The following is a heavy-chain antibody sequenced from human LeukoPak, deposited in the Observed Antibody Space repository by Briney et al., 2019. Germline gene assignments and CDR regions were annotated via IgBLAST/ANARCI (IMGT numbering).Heavy chain of an antibody. D-gene: IGHD6-6*01. CDR3: AKETSSSFDY. J-gene: IGHJ4*02. V-gene: IGHV3-23*01. CDR2: ISNSGGST. CDR1: GFTFSNHG. Sequence: GGSLRLSCAASGFTFSNHGMTWVRQAPGKGLEWVSGISNSGGSTYYADSVKGRFTISRDNSKNTLYLQMNSLRAEDTAVYYCAKETSSSFDYWGQGTLVTVSS.